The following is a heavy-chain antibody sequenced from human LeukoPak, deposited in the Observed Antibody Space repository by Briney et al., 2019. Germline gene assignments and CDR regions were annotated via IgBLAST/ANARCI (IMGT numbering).Heavy chain of an antibody. Sequence: GASVKVSCKASGYTFTSYGISWVRQAPGQGLEWMGWMNPNSGNTGYAQKFQGRVTITRNTSISTAYMELSSLRSEDTAVYYCARENASIAARQSYYYYTDVWGKGTTVTVSS. CDR2: MNPNSGNT. CDR1: GYTFTSYG. CDR3: ARENASIAARQSYYYYTDV. D-gene: IGHD6-6*01. J-gene: IGHJ6*03. V-gene: IGHV1-8*03.